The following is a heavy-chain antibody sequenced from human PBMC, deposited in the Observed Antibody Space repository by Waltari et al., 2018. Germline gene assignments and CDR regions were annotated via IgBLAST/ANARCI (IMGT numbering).Heavy chain of an antibody. CDR2: IAPSDSYT. Sequence: EVQLVQSGAEVKKPGESLRISCKGSGYSFTSYWITWVRQMPGKGLEWRGRIAPSDSYTNYSPSFQGHVTISADKSISTAYLQWSSLKASATAMYYCARPGYGDESWGWGQGTLVTVSS. D-gene: IGHD4-17*01. J-gene: IGHJ4*02. V-gene: IGHV5-10-1*03. CDR1: GYSFTSYW. CDR3: ARPGYGDESWG.